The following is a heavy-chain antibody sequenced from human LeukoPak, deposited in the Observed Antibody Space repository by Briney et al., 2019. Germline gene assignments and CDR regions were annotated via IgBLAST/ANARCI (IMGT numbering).Heavy chain of an antibody. Sequence: ASAKVSCKASGYTFTSYDINWVRQATGQGLEWMGWMNPNSGNTGYAQKFQGRVTITRNTSISAVSMELSSLRSEATPVYNCAGTYGSGSYSLSYWGQGTLVTVSS. CDR2: MNPNSGNT. D-gene: IGHD3-10*01. CDR3: AGTYGSGSYSLSY. CDR1: GYTFTSYD. J-gene: IGHJ4*02. V-gene: IGHV1-8*03.